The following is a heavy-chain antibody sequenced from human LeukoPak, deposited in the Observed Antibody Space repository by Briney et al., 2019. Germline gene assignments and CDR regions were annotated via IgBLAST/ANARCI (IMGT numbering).Heavy chain of an antibody. V-gene: IGHV1-2*02. CDR1: GYTFTGYY. J-gene: IGHJ5*02. D-gene: IGHD1-1*01. CDR2: INPNRGGT. CDR3: AKQLGSHRFDP. Sequence: AASVKVSCKASGYTFTGYYMHWVRQAPGQGLEWMGWINPNRGGTNYAQKFQGRVTMTRDTSISTAYMELSRLRSDDTAVYYCAKQLGSHRFDPWGQGTLVTVSS.